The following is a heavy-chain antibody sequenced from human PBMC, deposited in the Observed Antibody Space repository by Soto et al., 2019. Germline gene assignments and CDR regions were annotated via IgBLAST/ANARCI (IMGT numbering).Heavy chain of an antibody. Sequence: GSDYSFIDLWRGRVSKRNGKGLEWMGIIYPGDSDTRYSPSFQGQVTISVDTSKNQFSLKLRSVTAADTAVYYCLTIPYQHSGYYGWFYLRGQAPLVTVYS. D-gene: IGHD3-22*01. CDR1: DYSFIDLW. J-gene: IGHJ5*02. CDR2: IYPGDSDT. V-gene: IGHV5-51*01. CDR3: LTIPYQHSGYYGWFYL.